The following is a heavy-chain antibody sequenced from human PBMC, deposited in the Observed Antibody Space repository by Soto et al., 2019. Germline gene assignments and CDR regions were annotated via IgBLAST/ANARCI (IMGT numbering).Heavy chain of an antibody. V-gene: IGHV1-69*12. CDR1: GGTFSSYA. D-gene: IGHD3-3*01. J-gene: IGHJ4*02. Sequence: QVQLVQSGAEVKKPGSSVKVSCKASGGTFSSYAISWVRQAPGQGLEWMGGIIPIFGTANYAQKFQGRVTIPADESTSTAYMELSSLRSEDTAVYYCASWNGSGAIFGVVIMAYWGQGTLVTVSS. CDR3: ASWNGSGAIFGVVIMAY. CDR2: IIPIFGTA.